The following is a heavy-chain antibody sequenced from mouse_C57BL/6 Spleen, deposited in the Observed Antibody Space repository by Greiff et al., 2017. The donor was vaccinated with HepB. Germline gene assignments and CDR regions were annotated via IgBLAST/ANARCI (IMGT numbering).Heavy chain of an antibody. CDR2: ISDGGSYT. J-gene: IGHJ2*01. V-gene: IGHV5-4*01. CDR1: GFTFSSYA. Sequence: EVQGVESGGGLVKPGGSLKLSCAASGFTFSSYAMSWVRQTPEKRLEWVATISDGGSYTYYPDNVKGRFTISRDNAKNNLYLQMSHLKSEDTAMYYCARRGLLRAFDYWGQGTTLTVSS. D-gene: IGHD1-1*01. CDR3: ARRGLLRAFDY.